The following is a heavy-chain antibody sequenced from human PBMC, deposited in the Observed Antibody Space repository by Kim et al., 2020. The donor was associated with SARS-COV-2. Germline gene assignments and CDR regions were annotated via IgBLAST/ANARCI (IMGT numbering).Heavy chain of an antibody. V-gene: IGHV3-30*07. J-gene: IGHJ4*02. CDR3: AREPLVVVPAAMGGPFDY. Sequence: KGRLTISRDNSKDTLYLQMSSLRAEDTAVYYCAREPLVVVPAAMGGPFDYWGQGTLVTVAS. D-gene: IGHD2-2*01.